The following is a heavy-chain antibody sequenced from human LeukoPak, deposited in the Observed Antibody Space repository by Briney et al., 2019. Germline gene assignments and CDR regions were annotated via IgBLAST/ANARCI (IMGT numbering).Heavy chain of an antibody. Sequence: ASVKVSCKASGYTFTSYGISWVRQATGQGLEWMGWMNPNSGNTGYAQKFQGRVTITRNTSISTAYMELSSLRSEDTAVYYCARGYRRLGYCSGGSCYYYYYMDVWGKGTTVTVSS. CDR3: ARGYRRLGYCSGGSCYYYYYMDV. J-gene: IGHJ6*03. V-gene: IGHV1-8*03. CDR2: MNPNSGNT. D-gene: IGHD2-15*01. CDR1: GYTFTSYG.